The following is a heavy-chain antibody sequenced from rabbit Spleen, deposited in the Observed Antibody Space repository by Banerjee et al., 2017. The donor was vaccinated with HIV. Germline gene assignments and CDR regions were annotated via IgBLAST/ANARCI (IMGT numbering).Heavy chain of an antibody. J-gene: IGHJ6*01. CDR3: ARDSGTSFSSYGMDL. CDR2: INIATGKS. V-gene: IGHV1S40*01. CDR1: GVSLNDKDV. D-gene: IGHD8-1*01. Sequence: QSLEESGGDLVKPGASLTLTCTASGVSLNDKDVMCWVRQAPGKGLEWIACINIATGKSVYASWAKGRFIMFRTSSPTVTLQMTSLTAADTATYFCARDSGTSFSSYGMDLWGPGPLVTVS.